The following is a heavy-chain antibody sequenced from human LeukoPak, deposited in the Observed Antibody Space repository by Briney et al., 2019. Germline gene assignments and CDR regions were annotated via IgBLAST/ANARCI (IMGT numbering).Heavy chain of an antibody. CDR2: IYYSGST. D-gene: IGHD3-3*01. V-gene: IGHV4-61*08. J-gene: IGHJ4*02. CDR1: GGSISSGGYS. Sequence: SQTLSLTCAVSGGSISSGGYSWSWIRQPPGKGLEWIGYIYYSGSTNYNPSLKSRVTISVDTSKNQFSLKLSSVTAADTAVYYCARTLAYYDFWSGYYLANYFDYWGQGTLVTVSS. CDR3: ARTLAYYDFWSGYYLANYFDY.